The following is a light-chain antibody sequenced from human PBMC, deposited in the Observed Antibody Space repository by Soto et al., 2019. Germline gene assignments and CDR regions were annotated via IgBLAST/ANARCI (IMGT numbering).Light chain of an antibody. J-gene: IGLJ2*01. CDR3: ETWDSSLSAVV. CDR2: DNN. CDR1: SSNIGNNY. V-gene: IGLV1-51*01. Sequence: QSVLTQPPSVSAAPGQKVTLSCSGSSSNIGNNYVSWYQQLPGTAPKLLIYDNNKRPSGIPDRFSGSKSGTSATLGITGLQTGDEADYYCETWDSSLSAVVFGGGTKLTVL.